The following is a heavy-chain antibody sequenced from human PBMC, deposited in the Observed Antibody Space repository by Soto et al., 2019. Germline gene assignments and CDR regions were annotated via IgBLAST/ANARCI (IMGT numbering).Heavy chain of an antibody. CDR1: GGSISSSNW. D-gene: IGHD1-26*01. Sequence: QVQLQESGPGLVKPSGTLSLTGAVSGGSISSSNWWSWVRQPPGKGLEWIGEIYHSGSTNYNPSLKSRVPISVDKSKNQFSLKLSSVTAADTAVYYCARVSGSYYYGMDVWGQGTTVTVSS. J-gene: IGHJ6*02. V-gene: IGHV4-4*02. CDR3: ARVSGSYYYGMDV. CDR2: IYHSGST.